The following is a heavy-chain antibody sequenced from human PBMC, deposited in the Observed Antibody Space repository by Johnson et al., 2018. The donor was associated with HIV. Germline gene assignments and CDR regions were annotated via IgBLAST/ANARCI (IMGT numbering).Heavy chain of an antibody. CDR1: GFIFNDYY. CDR3: AGRMVVGYHARDC. CDR2: ISTSGGTL. Sequence: VQLVESGGGLVKAGGSLRLSCAASGFIFNDYYMSWIRQAPGKGLELLSYISTSGGTLYYADSVKDRFTIFRDNAKSSLYLQMNSLRVEDTAIYYCAGRMVVGYHARDCWGQGTVVSVPS. J-gene: IGHJ3*01. D-gene: IGHD2-21*01. V-gene: IGHV3-11*04.